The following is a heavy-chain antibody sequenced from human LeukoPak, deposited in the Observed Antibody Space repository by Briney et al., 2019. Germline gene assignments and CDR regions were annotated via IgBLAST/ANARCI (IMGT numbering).Heavy chain of an antibody. D-gene: IGHD3-9*01. Sequence: GGSLRLSCAASGFTFSSYAMHWVRQAPGKXXXXXXXXXXDGSNKYYADSVKGRFTISRDNSKNTLYLQMNSLRAEDTAVYYCARQGYDILTGYPLPFDYWGQGTLVTVSS. CDR2: XXXDGSNK. J-gene: IGHJ4*02. CDR1: GFTFSSYA. CDR3: ARQGYDILTGYPLPFDY. V-gene: IGHV3-30-3*01.